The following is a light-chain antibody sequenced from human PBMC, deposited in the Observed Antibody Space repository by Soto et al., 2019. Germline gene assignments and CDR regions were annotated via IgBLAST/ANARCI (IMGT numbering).Light chain of an antibody. V-gene: IGLV2-23*01. J-gene: IGLJ1*01. CDR3: CSYAGSNSYV. Sequence: QSVLTQPASVSGSPGQSITISCTGTSSDVGTYKLVSWYQHHPGKAPKLMIYEGIKRPSGVSNRFSGSKSGNTASLTISGLQAEDEADYYCCSYAGSNSYVFGTGTKVTVL. CDR1: SSDVGTYKL. CDR2: EGI.